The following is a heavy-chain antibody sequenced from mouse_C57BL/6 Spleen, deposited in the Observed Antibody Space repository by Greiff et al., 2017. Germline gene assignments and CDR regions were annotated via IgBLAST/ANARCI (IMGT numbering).Heavy chain of an antibody. D-gene: IGHD2-4*01. V-gene: IGHV1-55*01. CDR2: ISPGSGST. J-gene: IGHJ4*01. CDR1: GYTFTSYW. CDR3: ARGDDYDGDYAMDY. Sequence: QVQLQQPGAELVKPGASVKMSCKASGYTFTSYWITWVKQRPGQGLEWIGDISPGSGSTNYNEKFKSKATLTVDTSSSTAYMQLSSLTSEDSAVYYCARGDDYDGDYAMDYWGQGTSVTVSS.